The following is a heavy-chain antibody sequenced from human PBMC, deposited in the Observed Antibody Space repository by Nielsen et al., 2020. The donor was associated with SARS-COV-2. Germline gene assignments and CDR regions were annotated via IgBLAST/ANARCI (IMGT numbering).Heavy chain of an antibody. CDR2: ISVYNGKT. CDR3: ARVQLLWFGEVSAFDI. D-gene: IGHD3-10*01. V-gene: IGHV1-3*01. J-gene: IGHJ3*02. Sequence: WVRQAPGQGLEWMGWISVYNGKTKYVQKFQGRVTITRDTSASTAYMELSSLRSEDTAVYYCARVQLLWFGEVSAFDIWGQGTMVTVSS.